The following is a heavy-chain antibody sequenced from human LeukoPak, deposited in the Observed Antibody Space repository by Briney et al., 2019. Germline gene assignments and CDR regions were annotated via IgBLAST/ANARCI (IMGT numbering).Heavy chain of an antibody. J-gene: IGHJ4*02. CDR3: ARHLGGYSSSWYYPEFDY. CDR1: GGSFSGYY. Sequence: PSETLSLTCAVYGGSFSGYYWSWIRQPPGKGLEWIGEINHSGSTNYNPSLKSRVTISVDTSKNQFSLKLSSVTAADTAVYYCARHLGGYSSSWYYPEFDYWGQGTLVTVSS. D-gene: IGHD6-13*01. CDR2: INHSGST. V-gene: IGHV4-34*01.